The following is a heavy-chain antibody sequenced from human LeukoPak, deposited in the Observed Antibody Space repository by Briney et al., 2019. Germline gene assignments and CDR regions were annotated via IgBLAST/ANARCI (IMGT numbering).Heavy chain of an antibody. CDR2: ISSGGSYI. V-gene: IGHV3-21*01. CDR3: ARDLDDYVWGSYRGPDAFDI. D-gene: IGHD3-16*02. J-gene: IGHJ3*02. Sequence: GGSLRLSCAGSGFTFRTYSMNWVRQAPGKGLGWVSSISSGGSYIYYADSVKGRFTISRDNAKNSLYLQMNSLRAEDTAVYYCARDLDDYVWGSYRGPDAFDIWGQGTMVTVSS. CDR1: GFTFRTYS.